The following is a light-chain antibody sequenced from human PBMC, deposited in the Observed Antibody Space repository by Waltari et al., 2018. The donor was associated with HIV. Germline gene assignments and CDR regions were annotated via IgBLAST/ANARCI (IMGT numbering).Light chain of an antibody. Sequence: QSVLTQPPSLSGAPGQRVTISCTGSSSNIGAGYDVHWYQQLPGTAPKLLIYGNTNRPSGVPGRFSASMSGTSASLANTGLQAEDEGTYYCQSYDNSLSGHWGFGGGTKLTVL. CDR1: SSNIGAGYD. J-gene: IGLJ3*02. V-gene: IGLV1-40*01. CDR3: QSYDNSLSGHWG. CDR2: GNT.